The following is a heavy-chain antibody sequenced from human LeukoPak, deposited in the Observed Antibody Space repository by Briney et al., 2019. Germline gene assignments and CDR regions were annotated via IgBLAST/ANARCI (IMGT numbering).Heavy chain of an antibody. CDR2: IYYSEST. CDR3: ARNPGYYSDFYYGMDV. V-gene: IGHV4-59*11. Sequence: SETLSLTCTVSGGSIISHYWSWIRQPPGKGLEWIGYIYYSESTNYNPSLKSRVTISIDSSKNQFSLRLSSVTAADTAMYYCARNPGYYSDFYYGMDVWGQGTTVTVSS. D-gene: IGHD3-22*01. CDR1: GGSIISHY. J-gene: IGHJ6*02.